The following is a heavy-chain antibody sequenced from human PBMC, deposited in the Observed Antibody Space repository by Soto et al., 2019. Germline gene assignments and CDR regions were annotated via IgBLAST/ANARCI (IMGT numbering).Heavy chain of an antibody. CDR2: IYYSGST. Sequence: SETLSLTCTVSGGSISSGDYYWSWIRQPPGKGLEWIGHIYYSGSTYYNPSLKSRVTISVDTSKNQFSLKLSSVTAADTAVYYCARVFSISAPDAFDIWGQGTMVTVSS. V-gene: IGHV4-30-4*01. CDR1: GGSISSGDYY. CDR3: ARVFSISAPDAFDI. J-gene: IGHJ3*02. D-gene: IGHD2-21*01.